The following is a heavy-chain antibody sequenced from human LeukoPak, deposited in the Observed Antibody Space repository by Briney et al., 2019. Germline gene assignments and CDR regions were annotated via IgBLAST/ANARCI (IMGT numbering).Heavy chain of an antibody. V-gene: IGHV4-34*01. CDR2: INHSGST. CDR3: AREGWGSDY. J-gene: IGHJ4*02. Sequence: PSETLSLTCAVYGGSFSGYYWSWIRQPPGKGLEWIEEINHSGSTNYNPSLKSRVTISVDTSKNQFSLKLSSVTAADTAVYYCAREGWGSDYWGQGTLVTVSS. CDR1: GGSFSGYY. D-gene: IGHD7-27*01.